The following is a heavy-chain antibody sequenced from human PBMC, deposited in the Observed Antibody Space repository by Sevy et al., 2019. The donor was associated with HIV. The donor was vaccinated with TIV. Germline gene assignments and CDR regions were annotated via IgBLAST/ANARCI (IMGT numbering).Heavy chain of an antibody. V-gene: IGHV3-30-3*01. D-gene: IGHD2-15*01. Sequence: GGSLRLSCAASGFIFNTYAMHWVRQAPGKGLEWVAVISYDGINKYYADSVKGRFTISRDNSRNTLDLQMNSLRSEDTALYYCASTGYCTGGSCYSPFGYCGQGTLVTVSS. CDR2: ISYDGINK. CDR1: GFIFNTYA. J-gene: IGHJ4*02. CDR3: ASTGYCTGGSCYSPFGY.